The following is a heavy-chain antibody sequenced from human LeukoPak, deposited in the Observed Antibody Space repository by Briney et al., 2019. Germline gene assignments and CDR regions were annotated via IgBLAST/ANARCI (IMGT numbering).Heavy chain of an antibody. CDR3: ARDRDDQYCTNGVCRLDAFDI. CDR1: GYTFTSYA. D-gene: IGHD2-8*01. Sequence: GASVKVSCKASGYTFTSYAMHWVRQAPGQRLEWMGWINAGNGNTKYSQELQGRVTITRDTSASTAYMELSSLRSEDMAVYYCARDRDDQYCTNGVCRLDAFDIWGQGTMVTVSS. V-gene: IGHV1-3*03. CDR2: INAGNGNT. J-gene: IGHJ3*02.